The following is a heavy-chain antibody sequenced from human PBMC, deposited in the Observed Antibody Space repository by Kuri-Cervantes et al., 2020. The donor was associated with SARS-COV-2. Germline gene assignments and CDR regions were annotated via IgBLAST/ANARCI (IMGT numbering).Heavy chain of an antibody. CDR1: GYMISFYG. D-gene: IGHD4-17*01. V-gene: IGHV1-18*01. CDR3: ARSTPFRRLLVSSQGGAFDI. CDR2: VSSYSGNT. Sequence: AAVKVSCKAAGYMISFYGFSRARQTPGQGLEWMGWVSSYSGNTNYAQNLQGRVTMTTDTSTNTAYMELRSLRSDDTAVYYCARSTPFRRLLVSSQGGAFDIWGQGTMVTVSS. J-gene: IGHJ3*02.